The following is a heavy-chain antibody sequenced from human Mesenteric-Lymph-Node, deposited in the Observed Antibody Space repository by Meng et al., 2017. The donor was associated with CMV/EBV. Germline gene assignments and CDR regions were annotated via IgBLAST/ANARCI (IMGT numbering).Heavy chain of an antibody. CDR3: ARGRFLEWLPGGWFDP. CDR1: GGSIGGSHYY. Sequence: SETLSLTCTVSGGSIGGSHYYWGWIRQPPGKGLEWIASMYYSGSTYYNPSLKSRVTISVDTSKNQFSLKLSSVTAADTAVYYCARGRFLEWLPGGWFDPWGQGTLVTVSS. D-gene: IGHD3-3*01. CDR2: MYYSGST. V-gene: IGHV4-39*07. J-gene: IGHJ5*02.